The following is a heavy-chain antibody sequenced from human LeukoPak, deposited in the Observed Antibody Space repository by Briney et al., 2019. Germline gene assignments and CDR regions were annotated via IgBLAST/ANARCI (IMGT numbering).Heavy chain of an antibody. CDR1: GFTFSSYS. D-gene: IGHD2-8*01. Sequence: PGGSLRLSCAASGFTFSSYSMNRLHQAPGKPLEWPSYISSSRSTIYYADSVKGRFTISRDNAKNSLYLQMNSLRAEDTAVYYCAPLSRGYCTNGVCYTPGWDFDYWGQGTLVTVSS. CDR3: APLSRGYCTNGVCYTPGWDFDY. J-gene: IGHJ4*02. CDR2: ISSSRSTI. V-gene: IGHV3-48*01.